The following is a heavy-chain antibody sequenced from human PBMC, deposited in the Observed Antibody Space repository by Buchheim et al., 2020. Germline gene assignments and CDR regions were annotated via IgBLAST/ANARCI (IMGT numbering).Heavy chain of an antibody. V-gene: IGHV1-8*02. CDR2: MNPNSGNT. Sequence: QVQLVQSGAEVKKPGSSVKVSCKASGGTFSSYAISWVRQATGQGLEWMGWMNPNSGNTGYAQKFQGRVTMTRNTSISTAYMELSSLRSEDTAVYYCARAEYSSSSLWWFDPWGQGTL. D-gene: IGHD6-6*01. J-gene: IGHJ5*02. CDR1: GGTFSSYA. CDR3: ARAEYSSSSLWWFDP.